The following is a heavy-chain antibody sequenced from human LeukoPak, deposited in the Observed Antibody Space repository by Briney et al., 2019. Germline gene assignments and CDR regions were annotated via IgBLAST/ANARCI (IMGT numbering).Heavy chain of an antibody. V-gene: IGHV1-8*03. CDR2: MNPNSGNT. CDR1: GYTFTSYD. D-gene: IGHD4-11*01. Sequence: ASVKVSCKASGYTFTSYDINWVRQATGQGLEWMGWMNPNSGNTGYAQKFQARVTITRNTSISTAYMELSSLRFEDTAVYYCARGWGDYNKPVVYWGQGTLVTVSS. CDR3: ARGWGDYNKPVVY. J-gene: IGHJ4*02.